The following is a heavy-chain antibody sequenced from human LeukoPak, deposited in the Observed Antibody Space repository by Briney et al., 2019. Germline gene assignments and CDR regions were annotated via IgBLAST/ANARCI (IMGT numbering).Heavy chain of an antibody. CDR3: AKFAPELRGVASTYFDY. D-gene: IGHD3-10*01. V-gene: IGHV3-23*01. Sequence: GGSLRLSCAASGFTFSSYAMSWVRQAPGKGLEWVSAISGSGGSTYYADSVKGRFTISRDNSKNTLYLQMNSLRAEDTAVYYCAKFAPELRGVASTYFDYWGQGTLVTVSS. CDR1: GFTFSSYA. J-gene: IGHJ4*02. CDR2: ISGSGGST.